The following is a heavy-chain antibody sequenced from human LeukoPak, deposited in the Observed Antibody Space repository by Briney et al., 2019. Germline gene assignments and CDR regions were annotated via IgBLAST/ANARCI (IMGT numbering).Heavy chain of an antibody. J-gene: IGHJ4*02. D-gene: IGHD2-15*01. CDR1: GFTFSSYA. V-gene: IGHV3-7*01. CDR3: ARGEWWDDY. Sequence: GGSLRLSCAASGFTFSSYAMSWVRQAPGKGLEWVANIKQDESEKYYVDSVKGRFTISRDNAKNSLYLQMNSLRAEDTAVYYCARGEWWDDYWGQGTLVTVSS. CDR2: IKQDESEK.